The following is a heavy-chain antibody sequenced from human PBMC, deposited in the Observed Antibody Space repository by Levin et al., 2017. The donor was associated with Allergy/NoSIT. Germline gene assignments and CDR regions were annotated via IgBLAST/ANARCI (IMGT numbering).Heavy chain of an antibody. V-gene: IGHV3-21*01. D-gene: IGHD3-22*01. CDR2: ISAGGNYI. CDR3: ASWAMYHYDRSAFDYFYYAMDV. Sequence: TLSLTCAASGILFSSYDMNWVRPAPGKGLEWVSSISAGGNYIYYADSVKGRFTISRDNAKNSLFLQMNSLRAEDTAVYYCASWAMYHYDRSAFDYFYYAMDVWGQGTTVTVSS. J-gene: IGHJ6*02. CDR1: GILFSSYD.